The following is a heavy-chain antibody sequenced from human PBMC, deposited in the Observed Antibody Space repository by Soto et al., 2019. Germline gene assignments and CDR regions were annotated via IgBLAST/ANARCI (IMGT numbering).Heavy chain of an antibody. CDR2: IYPGDSET. CDR1: EYSITNYW. J-gene: IGHJ6*02. D-gene: IGHD3-10*02. CDR3: ERQLMSYGMDV. V-gene: IGHV5-51*01. Sequence: ECLKISCEGSEYSITNYWIGWVRQMPGKGLEWMGIIYPGDSETRYTPSFQGQVTISADRSISTAYLQWSRLLASDTAMYYCERQLMSYGMDVWGQGTPVTGSS.